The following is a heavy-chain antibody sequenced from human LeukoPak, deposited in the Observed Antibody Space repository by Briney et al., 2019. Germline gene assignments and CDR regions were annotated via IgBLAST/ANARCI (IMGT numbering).Heavy chain of an antibody. V-gene: IGHV3-21*01. CDR1: GLTFSSYS. CDR3: ARGDILTGYSPDY. Sequence: GGSLRLSCAASGLTFSSYSMNWVRQAPGKGLEWVSSISSSSSYIYYADSVKGRFTISRDNAKNSLYLQMNSLRAEDTAVYYCARGDILTGYSPDYWGQGTLVTVSS. J-gene: IGHJ4*02. D-gene: IGHD3-9*01. CDR2: ISSSSSYI.